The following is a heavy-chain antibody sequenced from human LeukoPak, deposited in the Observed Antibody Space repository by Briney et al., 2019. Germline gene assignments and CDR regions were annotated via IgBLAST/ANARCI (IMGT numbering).Heavy chain of an antibody. V-gene: IGHV3-30-3*01. D-gene: IGHD6-13*01. Sequence: PGGSLRLSCAASGFTFSSYAMHWVRQAPDKGLEWVAVISYDRSNKYYADSVKGRFTISRDNSKNTLYLQMNSLRPEDTAVYYCARGLTYSSSPNSAPYWGQGTLVTVSS. CDR1: GFTFSSYA. J-gene: IGHJ4*02. CDR2: ISYDRSNK. CDR3: ARGLTYSSSPNSAPY.